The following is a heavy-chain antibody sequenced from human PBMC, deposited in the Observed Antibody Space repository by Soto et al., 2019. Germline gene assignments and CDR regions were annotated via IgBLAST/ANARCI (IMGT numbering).Heavy chain of an antibody. CDR3: AKSARGVYGDFD. Sequence: GVLRLSCAASGFTFSNYWIHWVRQAPGKGLVWVSRINSDGTTTNYADSVKGRFTISRDNARNTVFLQMNSLRAEDTAVYYCAKSARGVYGDFDWGQGTLVTVSS. J-gene: IGHJ4*02. CDR2: INSDGTTT. V-gene: IGHV3-74*01. D-gene: IGHD4-17*01. CDR1: GFTFSNYW.